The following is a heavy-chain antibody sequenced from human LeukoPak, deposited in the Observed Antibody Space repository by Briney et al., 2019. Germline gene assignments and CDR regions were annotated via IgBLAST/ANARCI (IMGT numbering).Heavy chain of an antibody. V-gene: IGHV1-18*01. J-gene: IGHJ5*02. CDR3: ARDLWNYDYVWGSFNGFDP. CDR1: GYTFTSYG. D-gene: IGHD3-16*01. Sequence: GASVKVSCKASGYTFTSYGISWVRQAPGQGLEWMGWISAYNGNTNYAQKHQGRVTMTTDTSTSTAYMELRSLRSDDTAVYYCARDLWNYDYVWGSFNGFDPWGQGTLVTVSS. CDR2: ISAYNGNT.